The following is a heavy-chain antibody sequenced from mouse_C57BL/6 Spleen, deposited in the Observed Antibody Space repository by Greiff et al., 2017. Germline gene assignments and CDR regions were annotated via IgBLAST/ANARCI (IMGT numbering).Heavy chain of an antibody. D-gene: IGHD1-1*01. CDR2: ILPGSGST. J-gene: IGHJ3*01. Sequence: QVQLQQSGAELMKPGASVKLSCKATGYTFTGYWIEWVKQRPGHGLEWIGEILPGSGSTNYNEKFKGKATFTAGTSSNTAYMQLSSLTTEDSAIYYCASLHDYGSSYWFAYWGQGTLVTVSA. CDR3: ASLHDYGSSYWFAY. V-gene: IGHV1-9*01. CDR1: GYTFTGYW.